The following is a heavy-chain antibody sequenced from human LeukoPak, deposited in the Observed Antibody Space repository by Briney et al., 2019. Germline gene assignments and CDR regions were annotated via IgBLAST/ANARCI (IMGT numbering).Heavy chain of an antibody. CDR3: ARDPYGSGIMDV. J-gene: IGHJ6*04. CDR2: ISSSSSTI. D-gene: IGHD3-10*01. V-gene: IGHV3-48*01. CDR1: GFTFSSYS. Sequence: GGSLRLSCAASGFTFSSYSMNWVRQAPGRGLEWVSYISSSSSTIYYADSVKGRFTISRDNAKNSLYLQMNSLRAEDTAVYYCARDPYGSGIMDVWGKGTTVTVSS.